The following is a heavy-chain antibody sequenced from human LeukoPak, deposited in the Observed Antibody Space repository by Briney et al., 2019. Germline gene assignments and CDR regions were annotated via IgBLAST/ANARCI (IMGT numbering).Heavy chain of an antibody. D-gene: IGHD6-25*01. CDR1: GFTFSSYE. V-gene: IGHV3-7*02. J-gene: IGHJ4*02. CDR3: ATYGSGWSLGN. Sequence: PGGSLRLSCAASGFTFSSYEMNWVRQAPGKGLEWVAKINQDGSERYYVDSVKGRFIISRDNPKNSLYLQMNSLRVEDSAVFYCATYGSGWSLGNWGQGTLVTVCS. CDR2: INQDGSER.